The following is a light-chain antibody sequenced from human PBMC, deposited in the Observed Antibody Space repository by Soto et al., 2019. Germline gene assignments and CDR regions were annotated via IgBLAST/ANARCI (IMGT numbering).Light chain of an antibody. Sequence: EIVLTQSPGTLSLSPGERATLSCRTSQTVSSAYFAWYQQRPGQAPRLLFYDASTRATGIPDRFSCSGSGRDFTLTISRLEPEDSAVYYCQQFGSSPITFGQGTRPEIQ. V-gene: IGKV3-20*01. CDR3: QQFGSSPIT. CDR1: QTVSSAY. CDR2: DAS. J-gene: IGKJ5*01.